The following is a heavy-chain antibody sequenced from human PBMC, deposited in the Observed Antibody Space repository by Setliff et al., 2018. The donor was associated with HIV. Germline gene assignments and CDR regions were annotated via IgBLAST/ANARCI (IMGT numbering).Heavy chain of an antibody. CDR1: GYTFNNYG. J-gene: IGHJ4*02. CDR2: INTHSGYT. V-gene: IGHV1-18*01. Sequence: ASVKVSCKASGYTFNNYGISWVRQAPGQGLEWMGWINTHSGYTNYAQNVQGRVTVTMDTSTSTAYMELRSLKSDDTAVYYCARGKIWLRFLGYWGQGTLVTVSS. CDR3: ARGKIWLRFLGY. D-gene: IGHD5-12*01.